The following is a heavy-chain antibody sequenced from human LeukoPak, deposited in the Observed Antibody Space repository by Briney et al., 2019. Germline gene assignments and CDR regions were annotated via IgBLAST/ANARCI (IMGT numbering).Heavy chain of an antibody. Sequence: SVKVSCKASGGIFSSYAISWVRQAPGQGLGWMGRIIPILGIANYAQKFQGRVTITADKSTSAAYMELSSLRSEDTAVYYCARDPMLSRRNCGGDCYDYWGQGTLVTVSS. V-gene: IGHV1-69*04. CDR1: GGIFSSYA. CDR3: ARDPMLSRRNCGGDCYDY. CDR2: IIPILGIA. D-gene: IGHD2-21*01. J-gene: IGHJ4*02.